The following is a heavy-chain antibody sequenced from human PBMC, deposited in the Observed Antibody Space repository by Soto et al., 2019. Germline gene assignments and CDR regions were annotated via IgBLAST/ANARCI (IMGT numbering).Heavy chain of an antibody. CDR3: AKDQGVFFYYGMDV. J-gene: IGHJ6*02. CDR2: ISSGGSNK. CDR1: GFTFSTYG. D-gene: IGHD2-8*01. V-gene: IGHV3-30*18. Sequence: QVQLVESGGGVVQPGRSLRLSCAASGFTFSTYGMHWVRQAPGKGLEWVAVISSGGSNKFYGDSVKGRFTISRDNSKNTLYLQMNSLRPEDTAVYFCAKDQGVFFYYGMDVWGQWTTVTVSS.